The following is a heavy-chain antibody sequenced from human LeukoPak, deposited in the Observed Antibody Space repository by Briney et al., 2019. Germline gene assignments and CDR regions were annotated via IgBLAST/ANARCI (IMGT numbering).Heavy chain of an antibody. V-gene: IGHV4-61*05. CDR3: ARLPYIAVAEGFDY. J-gene: IGHJ4*02. CDR1: GGSSSSSRYY. Sequence: SETLSLTCTVSGGSSSSSRYYWGWIRQPPGKGLEWIGYIYYSGSTNYNPSLKSRVTISVDTSKNQSSLKLSSVTAADTAVYYCARLPYIAVAEGFDYWGQRTLVTVSS. CDR2: IYYSGST. D-gene: IGHD6-19*01.